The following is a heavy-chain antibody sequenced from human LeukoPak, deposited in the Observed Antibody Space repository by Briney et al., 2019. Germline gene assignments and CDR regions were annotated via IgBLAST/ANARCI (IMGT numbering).Heavy chain of an antibody. D-gene: IGHD6-13*01. J-gene: IGHJ3*02. V-gene: IGHV4-4*02. CDR3: ARDQAGYSSRNDAFDI. Sequence: PSETLSLTCAVSGGSISSSNWWSWVRQPPGKGLEWIGEIYHSGSTNYNPSLKSRVTISVDKSKNQFSLKLSSVTAADTAVYYCARDQAGYSSRNDAFDIWGQGTMVTVSS. CDR1: GGSISSSNW. CDR2: IYHSGST.